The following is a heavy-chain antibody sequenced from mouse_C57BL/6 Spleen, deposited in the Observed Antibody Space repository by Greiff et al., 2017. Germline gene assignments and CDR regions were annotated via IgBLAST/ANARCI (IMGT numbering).Heavy chain of an antibody. V-gene: IGHV1-15*01. D-gene: IGHD3-2*02. J-gene: IGHJ3*01. CDR2: IDPETGGT. Sequence: VQLQQSGAELVRPGASVTLSCKASGYTFTDYEMHWVKQTPVHGLEWIGAIDPETGGTAYNQKFKGKAILTADKSSSTAYMELRSLTSEDSAVYYCTRRGSGPFAYWGQGTLVTVSA. CDR1: GYTFTDYE. CDR3: TRRGSGPFAY.